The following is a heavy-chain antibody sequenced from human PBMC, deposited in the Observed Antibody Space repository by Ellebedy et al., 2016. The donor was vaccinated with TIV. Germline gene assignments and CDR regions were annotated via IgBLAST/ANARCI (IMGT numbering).Heavy chain of an antibody. D-gene: IGHD3-10*01. Sequence: AALVKVSCKASGYTFLSYYLHWVRQAPGQRLEWMGIINPSGGTTTYAQKFQGRVTMTRDTSTSTVLMELSSLRSEDTAVYSCARDKSQIGASFTGSFGYWGQGNLVTVSS. CDR2: INPSGGTT. CDR3: ARDKSQIGASFTGSFGY. V-gene: IGHV1-46*01. J-gene: IGHJ4*02. CDR1: GYTFLSYY.